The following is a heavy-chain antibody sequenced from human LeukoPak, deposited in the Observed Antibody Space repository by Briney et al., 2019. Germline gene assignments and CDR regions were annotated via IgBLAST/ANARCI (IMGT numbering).Heavy chain of an antibody. CDR2: IWYDGGNK. V-gene: IGHV3-33*01. CDR3: ARERGSYYTHFDY. D-gene: IGHD3-10*01. CDR1: GFTFSTYG. J-gene: IGHJ4*02. Sequence: PGRSLRLSCAASGFTFSTYGMHWVRQAPGKGLEWVAVIWYDGGNKFYADSVKGRFTVSRDNSQNTLYLQMSSLRAEDTAVYYCARERGSYYTHFDYWGPGTLVTVSS.